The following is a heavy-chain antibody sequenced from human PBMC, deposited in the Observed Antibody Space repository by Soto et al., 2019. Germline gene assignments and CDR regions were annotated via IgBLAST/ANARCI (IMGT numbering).Heavy chain of an antibody. J-gene: IGHJ3*02. Sequence: EVQLLESGGGLVQPGGSLRLSCAASGFTFTKYAMSWVRQAPGKGLEWVSGITTSGGNTYYADSVKGRFTISRDNSKNTVSLQMNSLRPEDTDVYYCAKPAYTSPFDIWGQGTLVTVSS. CDR1: GFTFTKYA. CDR3: AKPAYTSPFDI. D-gene: IGHD4-4*01. V-gene: IGHV3-23*01. CDR2: ITTSGGNT.